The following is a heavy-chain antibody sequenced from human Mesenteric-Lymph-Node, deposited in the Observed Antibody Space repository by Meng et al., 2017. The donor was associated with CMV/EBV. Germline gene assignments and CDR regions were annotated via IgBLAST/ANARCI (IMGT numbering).Heavy chain of an antibody. V-gene: IGHV3-30*04. CDR3: ARGYSALDY. D-gene: IGHD5-12*01. J-gene: IGHJ4*02. CDR1: GFTFSSYA. Sequence: LSCAASGFTFSSYAKDWVRQAKGKGLEWVAVISYDGRNKYYADSVKGRFTISRDNSKNTLYLQMNSLRAEDTAVYYCARGYSALDYWGQGTLVTVSS. CDR2: ISYDGRNK.